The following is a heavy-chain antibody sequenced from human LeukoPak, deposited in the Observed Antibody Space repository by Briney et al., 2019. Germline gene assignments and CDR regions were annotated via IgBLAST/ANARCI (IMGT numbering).Heavy chain of an antibody. D-gene: IGHD6-19*01. V-gene: IGHV3-7*01. J-gene: IGHJ5*02. CDR2: IKPDGSEK. Sequence: GGSLRLSCAASGFTFSSYWMSWVRQAPGKGLEWVANIKPDGSEKYYVDSVKGRFTISRDNAKNSLYLQMNSLRAEDTAVYYCARDSMYRSVTAVAGTRFDPWGQGTLVTVSS. CDR3: ARDSMYRSVTAVAGTRFDP. CDR1: GFTFSSYW.